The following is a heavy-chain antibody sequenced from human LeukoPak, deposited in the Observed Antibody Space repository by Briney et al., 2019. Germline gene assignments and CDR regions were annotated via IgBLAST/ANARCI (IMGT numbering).Heavy chain of an antibody. D-gene: IGHD3-22*01. Sequence: GESLQISCKGSGYSFTSYWIGWVRQMPGKGLEWMGIIYPGDSDTRYSPSFQGQVTISADKSISTAYLQWSSLKASDTAMYYCARLYYYDSSGYLAYFDYWGQGTLVTVSS. CDR3: ARLYYYDSSGYLAYFDY. CDR1: GYSFTSYW. CDR2: IYPGDSDT. V-gene: IGHV5-51*01. J-gene: IGHJ4*02.